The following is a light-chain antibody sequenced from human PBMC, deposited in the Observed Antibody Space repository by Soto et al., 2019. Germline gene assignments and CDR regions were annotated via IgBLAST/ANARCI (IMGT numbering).Light chain of an antibody. CDR1: SSKIGSNY. Sequence: QSVLTQPPSASGPPGQWVTISCSGSSSKIGSNYVYWYQQLPGTAPKLLIYRNNQRPSGVPDRFSGSKSGTSASLAISGLRSEDEADYYCAAWDDSLSGWVFGGGTKLTVL. V-gene: IGLV1-47*01. J-gene: IGLJ3*02. CDR3: AAWDDSLSGWV. CDR2: RNN.